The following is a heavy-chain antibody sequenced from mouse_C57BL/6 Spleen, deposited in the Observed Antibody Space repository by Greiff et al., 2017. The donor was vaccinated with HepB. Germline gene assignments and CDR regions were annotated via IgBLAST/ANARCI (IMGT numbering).Heavy chain of an antibody. CDR2: IWGVGST. D-gene: IGHD1-1*01. Sequence: VQLVESGPGLVAPSQSLSITCTVSGFSLTSYGVDWVRQSPGKGLEWLGVIWGVGSTNYNSALKYRLSISKDNSKSQVFLKMNSLQTDDTAMYYCARTHYYGSSFYAMDYWGQGTSVTVSS. J-gene: IGHJ4*01. V-gene: IGHV2-6*01. CDR1: GFSLTSYG. CDR3: ARTHYYGSSFYAMDY.